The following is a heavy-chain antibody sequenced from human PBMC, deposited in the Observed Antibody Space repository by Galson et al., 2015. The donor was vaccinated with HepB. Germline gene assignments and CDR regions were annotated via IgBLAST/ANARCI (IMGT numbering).Heavy chain of an antibody. CDR2: MYSGGST. CDR3: AGDPPYSNSHI. Sequence: SLRLSCAASGFTVSNNYVTWVRQAPGRGLESVSVMYSGGSTNYADSVKGRFTISRDNSTNTLYLQMNSLRAEDTAVYYCAGDPPYSNSHIWGQGTLVTVSS. V-gene: IGHV3-53*01. J-gene: IGHJ4*02. D-gene: IGHD6-6*01. CDR1: GFTVSNNY.